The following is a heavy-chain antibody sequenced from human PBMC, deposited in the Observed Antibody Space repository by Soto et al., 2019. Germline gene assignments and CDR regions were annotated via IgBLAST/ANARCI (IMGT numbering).Heavy chain of an antibody. J-gene: IGHJ3*02. CDR1: GGTFSSYP. CDR2: IIPIIGTA. D-gene: IGHD3-22*01. Sequence: QVQVVQSGAEVKKPGSSVKVSCKASGGTFSSYPISWARQAPGQGLEWMGGIIPIIGTAAYTQKFQGRVTITADKSTGTAYMVLSSLRSEDTALYYCATQSYYYDRSGYAYDAFDIWGQGTMVTVSS. V-gene: IGHV1-69*06. CDR3: ATQSYYYDRSGYAYDAFDI.